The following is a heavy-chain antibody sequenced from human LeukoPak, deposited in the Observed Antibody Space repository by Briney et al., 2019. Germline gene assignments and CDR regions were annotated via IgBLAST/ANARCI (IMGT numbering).Heavy chain of an antibody. Sequence: GGSLRLSCAASGFTFSSYAMHWVRQAPGKGLEWVAVISYDGSNKYYADSVKGRFTISRDNSKNTLYLQMNSPRAEDTAVYYCARDYGQLVLYYYYGMDVWGQGTTVTVSS. CDR3: ARDYGQLVLYYYYGMDV. V-gene: IGHV3-30-3*01. J-gene: IGHJ6*02. CDR1: GFTFSSYA. D-gene: IGHD6-13*01. CDR2: ISYDGSNK.